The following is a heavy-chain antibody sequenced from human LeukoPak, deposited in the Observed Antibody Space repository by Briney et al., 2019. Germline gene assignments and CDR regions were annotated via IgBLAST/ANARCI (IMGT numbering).Heavy chain of an antibody. J-gene: IGHJ4*02. V-gene: IGHV4-39*07. D-gene: IGHD3-10*01. Sequence: SETLSLNCTVSGGSISRNSDYWGWIRHPPGKGLEWIGLIYYGGNTTYNPSLKSRVTISVDTSKNQFSLKLSSVTAADKAVSYRARITMVRGVNFDYWGQGTLVTVSS. CDR1: GGSISRNSDY. CDR2: IYYGGNT. CDR3: ARITMVRGVNFDY.